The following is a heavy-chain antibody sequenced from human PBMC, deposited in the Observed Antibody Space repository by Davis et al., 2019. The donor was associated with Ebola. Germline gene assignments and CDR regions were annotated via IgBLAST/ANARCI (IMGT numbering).Heavy chain of an antibody. V-gene: IGHV3-23*01. CDR2: ISGSGVTT. CDR3: ARQTTGYSSGWYVFYYYYMDV. J-gene: IGHJ6*03. CDR1: GFTFSNAW. D-gene: IGHD6-19*01. Sequence: GESLKISCAASGFTFSNAWMSWVRQAPGKGLEWVSAISGSGVTTYYADSVKGRFTISRDNSKNTLYLQMNSLRAEDTAVYYCARQTTGYSSGWYVFYYYYMDVWGKGTTVTVSS.